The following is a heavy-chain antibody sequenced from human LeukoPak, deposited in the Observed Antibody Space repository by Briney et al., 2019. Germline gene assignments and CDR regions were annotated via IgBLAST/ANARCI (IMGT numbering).Heavy chain of an antibody. D-gene: IGHD3-10*02. CDR2: ISSSGSTI. V-gene: IGHV3-48*03. CDR1: GFAFSSYE. J-gene: IGHJ6*04. CDR3: AELGITMIGGV. Sequence: GGSLRLSCAASGFAFSSYEMNWVRQTPGKGLEWVSYISSSGSTIYYADSVKGRFTISRDNAKNSLYLQMNSLRAEDTAVYYCAELGITMIGGVWGKGTTVTISS.